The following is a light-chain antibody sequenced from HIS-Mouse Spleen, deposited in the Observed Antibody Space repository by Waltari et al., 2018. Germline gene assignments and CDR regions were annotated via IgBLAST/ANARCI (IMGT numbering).Light chain of an antibody. CDR1: SSNLGSNT. Sequence: QSVLTQPPSASGTHGPRVTISCSGTSSNLGSNTVNWYQQLPGTAPKLLTYSNNQRPSGVPDRCSGSKSGTSASLAIRGLQSEDEADYYCAAWDDSLNGWVFGGGTKLTVL. CDR2: SNN. CDR3: AAWDDSLNGWV. V-gene: IGLV1-44*01. J-gene: IGLJ3*02.